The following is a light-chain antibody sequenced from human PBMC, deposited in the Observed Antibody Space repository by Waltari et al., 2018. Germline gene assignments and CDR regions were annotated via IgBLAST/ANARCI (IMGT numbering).Light chain of an antibody. CDR2: RNG. CDR1: STNVGNHG. CDR3: SAWDSSLATVL. V-gene: IGLV10-54*01. J-gene: IGLJ2*01. Sequence: QAGLTQPPSVSKVVGQPAPITCTGTSTNVGNHGPAWLLQHPGHPPKPLSSRNGDRPSGVSERFSASRSGNTASLTITGLQPEDEADYFCSAWDSSLATVLFGGGTALTVL.